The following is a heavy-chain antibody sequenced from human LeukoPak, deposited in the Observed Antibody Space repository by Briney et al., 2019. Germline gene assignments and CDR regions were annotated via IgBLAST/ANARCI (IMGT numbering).Heavy chain of an antibody. CDR3: ARQRMEAGLFSAFNI. CDR1: GYSFTRSW. Sequence: GESLKISCKASGYSFTRSWIGWLRQMPGKGLEWMGLIYPGDSDTRYSPSFQGQVTISADKSTNTAYLQWSSLQASDTAMFYCARQRMEAGLFSAFNIWGQGTMVTVSS. V-gene: IGHV5-51*01. J-gene: IGHJ3*02. D-gene: IGHD3-10*02. CDR2: IYPGDSDT.